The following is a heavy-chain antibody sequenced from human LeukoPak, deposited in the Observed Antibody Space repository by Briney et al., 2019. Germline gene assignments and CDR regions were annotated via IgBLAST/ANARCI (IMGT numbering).Heavy chain of an antibody. D-gene: IGHD1-26*01. V-gene: IGHV3-9*03. J-gene: IGHJ3*02. CDR2: ISWNSGSI. CDR3: AKDSGSSEWELLGGDAFDI. CDR1: GFTFDDYA. Sequence: PGRSLRLSCAASGFTFDDYAMHWVRQAPGKGLEWVSGISWNSGSIGYADSVKGRFTISRDNAKNSLYLQMNSLRAEDMALYYCAKDSGSSEWELLGGDAFDIWGQGTMVTVSS.